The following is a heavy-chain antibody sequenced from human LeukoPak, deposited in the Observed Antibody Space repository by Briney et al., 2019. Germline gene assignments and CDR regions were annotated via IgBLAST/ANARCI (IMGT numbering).Heavy chain of an antibody. J-gene: IGHJ4*02. D-gene: IGHD6-19*01. Sequence: PGGSLRLSCAASGFTVSSNYMSWVRQAPGKGLEGVSVIYSGGSTYYADSVKGRFTISRDNSKNTLYLQMNSLRAEDTAVYYCATGSSGWYPLDYWGQGTLVTVSS. CDR1: GFTVSSNY. CDR3: ATGSSGWYPLDY. V-gene: IGHV3-53*01. CDR2: IYSGGST.